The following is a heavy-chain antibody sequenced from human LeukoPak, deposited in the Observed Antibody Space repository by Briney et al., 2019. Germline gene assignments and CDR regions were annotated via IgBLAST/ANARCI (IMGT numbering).Heavy chain of an antibody. CDR3: ARSFAYSSSRFDP. Sequence: KSSETLSLTCSVSGGSMSPYYWNWIRQPPGKGLEWVGYIHYGGSSNYNPSLKSRVTISLDTSKNQVSLKLTSVTAADTAMYYCARSFAYSSSRFDPWGQGTLVTVSS. CDR2: IHYGGSS. V-gene: IGHV4-59*08. J-gene: IGHJ5*02. D-gene: IGHD6-13*01. CDR1: GGSMSPYY.